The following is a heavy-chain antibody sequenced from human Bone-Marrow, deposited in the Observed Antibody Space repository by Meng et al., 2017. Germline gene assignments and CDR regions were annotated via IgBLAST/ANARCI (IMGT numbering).Heavy chain of an antibody. V-gene: IGHV3-73*01. Sequence: GESLKISCAASGFTFSGSAMHWVRQASGKGLEWVGRIRSKANSYATAYAASVKGRFTISRDDSKNTAYLQMNSLKTEDTAVYYCARTLTLSGGDFGAFDIWGQGTMVTVSS. CDR1: GFTFSGSA. CDR2: IRSKANSYAT. CDR3: ARTLTLSGGDFGAFDI. J-gene: IGHJ3*02. D-gene: IGHD2-21*02.